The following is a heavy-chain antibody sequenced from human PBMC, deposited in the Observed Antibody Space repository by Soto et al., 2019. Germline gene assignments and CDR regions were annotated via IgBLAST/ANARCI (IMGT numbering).Heavy chain of an antibody. CDR1: GGSFSGYY. V-gene: IGHV4-34*01. D-gene: IGHD3-22*01. CDR2: INHSGST. J-gene: IGHJ4*02. CDR3: ARIRYYYDSSGYPAFY. Sequence: PSETLSLTCAVYGGSFSGYYWSWIRQPPGKGLEWIGEINHSGSTNYNPSLKSRVTISVDTSKNQFSLKLSSVTAADTAVYYCARIRYYYDSSGYPAFYWGQGTLVTVSS.